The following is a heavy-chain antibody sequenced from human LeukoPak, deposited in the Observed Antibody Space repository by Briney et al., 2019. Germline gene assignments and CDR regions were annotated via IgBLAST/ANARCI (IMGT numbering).Heavy chain of an antibody. Sequence: ASVKVSCKASGYTFTSYDINWVRQATGQGLEWMGWMNPNSGNTGYARKFQGRVTITRNTSISTAYMELSSLRSEDTAVYYCERGGNVDDYGDQRPYDWFDPWGQGTLVTVSS. D-gene: IGHD4-17*01. J-gene: IGHJ5*02. V-gene: IGHV1-8*03. CDR2: MNPNSGNT. CDR3: ERGGNVDDYGDQRPYDWFDP. CDR1: GYTFTSYD.